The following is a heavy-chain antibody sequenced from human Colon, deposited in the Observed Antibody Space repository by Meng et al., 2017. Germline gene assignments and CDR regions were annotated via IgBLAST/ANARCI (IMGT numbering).Heavy chain of an antibody. V-gene: IGHV4-39*07. CDR2: ISYSGIT. D-gene: IGHD5-24*01. Sequence: QVQLQECGQRLINPSETLPLTCTVFGGSISATNYYWAWIRQPPGKGLEWIGIISYSGITYYNPSHESRATISLGRSKNQFSLTLTSVTAADTAVYFCARNLRDLPSDSWGQGTLVTVSS. J-gene: IGHJ1*01. CDR1: GGSISATNYY. CDR3: ARNLRDLPSDS.